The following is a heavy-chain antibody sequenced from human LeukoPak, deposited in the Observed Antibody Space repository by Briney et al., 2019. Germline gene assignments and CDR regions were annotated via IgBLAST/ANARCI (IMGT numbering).Heavy chain of an antibody. CDR1: GGSISSSSYY. CDR3: ARVSWHYDILTGYGPDGVFDY. D-gene: IGHD3-9*01. J-gene: IGHJ4*02. V-gene: IGHV4-39*07. Sequence: SQTLSLTCTVSGGSISSSSYYWGWIRQPPGKGLEWIGSIYYSGSTYYNPSLKSRVTISVDTSKNQFSLKLSSVTAADTAVYYCARVSWHYDILTGYGPDGVFDYWGQGTLVTVSS. CDR2: IYYSGST.